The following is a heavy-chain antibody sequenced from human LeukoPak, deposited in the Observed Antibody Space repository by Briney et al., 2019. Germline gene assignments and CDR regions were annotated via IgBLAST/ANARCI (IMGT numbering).Heavy chain of an antibody. CDR1: GYSISSDYY. V-gene: IGHV4-38-2*01. CDR3: ARQVIGSHYHDY. CDR2: MYHSGTS. Sequence: SETLSLTCAVSGYSISSDYYWGWIRQPPGKGLEWIGSMYHSGTSYYNPSLKSRVNVSLDTSKNQFSLRLSSVTAADTAVYYCARQVIGSHYHDYWGQGTLVTVSS. D-gene: IGHD1-26*01. J-gene: IGHJ4*02.